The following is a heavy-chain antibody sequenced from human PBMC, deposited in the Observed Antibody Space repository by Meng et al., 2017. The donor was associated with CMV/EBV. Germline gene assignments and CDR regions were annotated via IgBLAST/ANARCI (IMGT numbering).Heavy chain of an antibody. Sequence: ASVKVSCKASGYTFTGYYMHWVRQAPGQGLEWMGWINPNSGGTNYAQKFQGRITMTRDTSISTAYLELSRLRSDDTAVYYCGVCARGHCGSSTLVYYYGMDVWGQGTTVTVSS. CDR3: GVCARGHCGSSTLVYYYGMDV. J-gene: IGHJ6*02. V-gene: IGHV1-2*02. D-gene: IGHD2-2*01. CDR2: INPNSGGT. CDR1: GYTFTGYY.